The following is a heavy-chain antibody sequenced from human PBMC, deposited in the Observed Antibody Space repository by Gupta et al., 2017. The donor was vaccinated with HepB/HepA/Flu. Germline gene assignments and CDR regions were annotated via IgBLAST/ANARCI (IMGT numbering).Heavy chain of an antibody. V-gene: IGHV3-7*01. Sequence: EVQLVESGGGSVQPGGSLRLCCAASGFPFSRYWMKWVRQAPGKGLEWVANIRQDGGEKYYVDAVKGRFTISRENAKNLLFLQMNSLRDEDTAVYYCATNSLGWGQGTLVTVAS. CDR1: GFPFSRYW. J-gene: IGHJ4*02. CDR3: ATNSLG. CDR2: IRQDGGEK. D-gene: IGHD7-27*01.